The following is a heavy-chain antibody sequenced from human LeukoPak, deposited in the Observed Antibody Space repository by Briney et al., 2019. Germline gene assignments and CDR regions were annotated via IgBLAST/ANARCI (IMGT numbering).Heavy chain of an antibody. D-gene: IGHD2-2*01. CDR2: IWYDGSSK. Sequence: GRSLRLSCAASGFTFSSYGMHWVRQAPGKGLEWVAVIWYDGSSKYYADSVKGRFTISRDNSKNTLYLQMNSLRAEDTAVYYCARDRDIVVVPAAIDYWGQGTLVTVSS. V-gene: IGHV3-33*01. CDR3: ARDRDIVVVPAAIDY. J-gene: IGHJ4*02. CDR1: GFTFSSYG.